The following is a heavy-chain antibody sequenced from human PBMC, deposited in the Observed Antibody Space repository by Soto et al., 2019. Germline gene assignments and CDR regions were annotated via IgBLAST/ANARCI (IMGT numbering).Heavy chain of an antibody. CDR3: ARVKSDTSGSFYFDS. J-gene: IGHJ4*02. CDR1: GGSISNYY. Sequence: LSLTCTVSGGSISNYYWNWIRQSPGKGLEYIGHIYTSGSTNYNPSLKSRVTISADTSKNQFSLNLSSVTVADTAVYYCARVKSDTSGSFYFDSWGQGTLVTVSS. V-gene: IGHV4-4*09. D-gene: IGHD3-22*01. CDR2: IYTSGST.